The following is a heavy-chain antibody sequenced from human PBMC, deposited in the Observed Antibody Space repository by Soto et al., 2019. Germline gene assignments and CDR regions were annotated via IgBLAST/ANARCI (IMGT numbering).Heavy chain of an antibody. V-gene: IGHV3-7*03. CDR2: IKQDESEK. J-gene: IGHJ4*02. D-gene: IGHD1-26*01. CDR3: ASDRFRGTYYLRGVTYFFEV. Sequence: QPGGSLRLSCVTYGLTFTDYWMSWVRQAPGKGLEWVANIKQDESEKNYLDSVKGRFTISRDNAKNSLYLQMSSLRAEDTAVYYCASDRFRGTYYLRGVTYFFEVWGQGAPVTVSS. CDR1: GLTFTDYW.